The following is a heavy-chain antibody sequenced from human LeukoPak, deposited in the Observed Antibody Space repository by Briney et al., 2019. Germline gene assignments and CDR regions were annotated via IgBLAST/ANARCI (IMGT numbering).Heavy chain of an antibody. CDR1: GGSISSYS. CDR2: MYSRGST. Sequence: SETLSLTCTVSGGSISSYSWSWIRQPPGKGPEWIVYMYSRGSTNDNPSLKSRVTISRDTSKNQHSLRVTSVTAADTAMYYCARHYLYGDPPAFDIWGQGTMVTVSS. CDR3: ARHYLYGDPPAFDI. D-gene: IGHD4-17*01. V-gene: IGHV4-59*08. J-gene: IGHJ3*02.